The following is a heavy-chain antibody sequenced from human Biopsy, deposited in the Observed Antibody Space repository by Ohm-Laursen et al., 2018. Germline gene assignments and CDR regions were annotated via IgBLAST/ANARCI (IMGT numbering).Heavy chain of an antibody. J-gene: IGHJ2*01. Sequence: SVKVSCKGSGYIFTSFGVSWVRQAPGQGLEWVGSSIPLFNTANYADKFQGRATLTADKSTTTAYMELSSLRSEDTAIYYCARFPLGAYDDSGSYRAVEHWYFDLWGRGTLVTVSS. CDR3: ARFPLGAYDDSGSYRAVEHWYFDL. V-gene: IGHV1-69*06. D-gene: IGHD3-22*01. CDR2: SIPLFNTA. CDR1: GYIFTSFG.